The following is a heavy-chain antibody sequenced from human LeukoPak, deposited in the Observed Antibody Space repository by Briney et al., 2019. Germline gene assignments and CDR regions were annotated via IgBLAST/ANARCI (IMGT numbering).Heavy chain of an antibody. CDR3: ARVRGVSLSVWYFDL. CDR2: IITGGSVI. V-gene: IGHV3-48*03. J-gene: IGHJ2*01. CDR1: GYTFRTYS. Sequence: GGSLRLSCTASGYTFRTYSMTWVRQAPGKGLEWVSYIITGGSVIYYADSVKGRFTVSRDNAKNSLYLQMDSLRAEDTAVYYCARVRGVSLSVWYFDLWGRGTLVTVSS. D-gene: IGHD3-10*01.